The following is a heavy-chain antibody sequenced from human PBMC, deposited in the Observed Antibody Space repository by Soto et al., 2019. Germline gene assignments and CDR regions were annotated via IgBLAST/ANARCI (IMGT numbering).Heavy chain of an antibody. CDR1: GFTFSSYG. J-gene: IGHJ6*02. Sequence: QVQLVESGGGVVQPGRSLRLSCAASGFTFSSYGMHWVRQAPGKGLEWVAVISYDGSNKYYADSVKGRFTISRDNSKNTLYLQMNSLRAEDTAVYYCAKNVGVGATIGLGDYYYYYGMDVWGQGTTVTVSS. V-gene: IGHV3-30*18. D-gene: IGHD1-26*01. CDR2: ISYDGSNK. CDR3: AKNVGVGATIGLGDYYYYYGMDV.